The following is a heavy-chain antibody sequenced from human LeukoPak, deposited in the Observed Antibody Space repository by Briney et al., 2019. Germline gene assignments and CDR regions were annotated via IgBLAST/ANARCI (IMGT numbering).Heavy chain of an antibody. CDR3: ARGLDSSGYYHEDWFDP. Sequence: ASVKVSCKASGYTFTSYYMHWVRQAPGQGLEWMGIINPSGGSTSYAQKFQGRVTMTRDTSTSTVYMELSSLSSEDTAVYYCARGLDSSGYYHEDWFDPWGQGTLVTVSS. CDR2: INPSGGST. CDR1: GYTFTSYY. V-gene: IGHV1-46*01. J-gene: IGHJ5*01. D-gene: IGHD3-22*01.